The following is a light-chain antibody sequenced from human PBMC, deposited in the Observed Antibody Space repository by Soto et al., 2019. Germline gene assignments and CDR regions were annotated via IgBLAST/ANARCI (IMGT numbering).Light chain of an antibody. CDR3: QQAASFPIT. J-gene: IGKJ5*01. CDR2: TGS. Sequence: HITQSTSSLAASVGEHVPITFRASQNIRSRLAWFQQKPGKAPNLLIYTGSSLQSGVPSRFSGSGSGTDFTLTINSLQPEDFATYYCQQAASFPITFGQGTRLAIK. V-gene: IGKV1-12*01. CDR1: QNIRSR.